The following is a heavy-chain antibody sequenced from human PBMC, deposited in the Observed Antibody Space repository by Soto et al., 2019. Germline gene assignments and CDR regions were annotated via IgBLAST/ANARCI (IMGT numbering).Heavy chain of an antibody. J-gene: IGHJ3*02. Sequence: RRLSCAASGFTFRIYSMHWVRQSPGKGLEWVAVMWYDGTNKYYGESVKGRFTISRDNSENTLYLQMNSLRVEDTAVYYCARDATFGTKGGSFDIWGHGTLVTVSS. CDR2: MWYDGTNK. CDR1: GFTFRIYS. D-gene: IGHD3-16*01. V-gene: IGHV3-33*01. CDR3: ARDATFGTKGGSFDI.